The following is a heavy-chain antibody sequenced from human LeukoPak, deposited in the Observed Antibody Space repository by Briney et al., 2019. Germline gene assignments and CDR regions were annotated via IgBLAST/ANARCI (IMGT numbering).Heavy chain of an antibody. CDR1: GYSISSGYY. J-gene: IGHJ4*02. CDR2: IHYSARI. V-gene: IGHV4-38-2*02. CDR3: ARVSDSRAVGPFDY. D-gene: IGHD3-10*01. Sequence: SETLSLTCTVSGYSISSGYYWGWIRQPPGKGLEWIGSIHYSARIYYNPSLKSRLTISPDTSKNQFSLELSSVTAADTAIYYCARVSDSRAVGPFDYWGQGTLVTVSS.